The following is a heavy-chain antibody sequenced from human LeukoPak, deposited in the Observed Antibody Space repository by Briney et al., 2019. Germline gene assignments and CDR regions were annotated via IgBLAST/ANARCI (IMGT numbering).Heavy chain of an antibody. CDR2: IYPGDSDT. J-gene: IGHJ4*02. CDR3: ARLSGRVVCSAGSCYFDS. CDR1: GYRFTSDW. V-gene: IGHV5-51*01. Sequence: GESLKISCKGSGYRFTSDWIGWVRQMPGKGLEWMGIIYPGDSDTRYSPSFQGQVTISADKSVNTACLQWSSLKASDTAMYYCARLSGRVVCSAGSCYFDSWGQGTLVTVSS. D-gene: IGHD2-15*01.